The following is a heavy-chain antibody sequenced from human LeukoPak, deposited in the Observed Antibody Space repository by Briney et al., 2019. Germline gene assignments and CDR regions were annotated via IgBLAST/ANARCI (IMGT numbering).Heavy chain of an antibody. V-gene: IGHV4-59*01. CDR3: ASAPNWAYLDY. CDR1: GGSISSFY. CDR2: IYDSGST. Sequence: PSETLSLTCTVSGGSISSFYWSWIRQPPGKGLEWIGYIYDSGSTNYNPSLKSRVTISVDTSRDQFSLKLSSVTAADTAVYYCASAPNWAYLDYWGQGTLVTVSS. J-gene: IGHJ4*02. D-gene: IGHD7-27*01.